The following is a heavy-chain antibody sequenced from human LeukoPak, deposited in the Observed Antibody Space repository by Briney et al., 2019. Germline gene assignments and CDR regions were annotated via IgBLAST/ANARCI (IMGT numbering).Heavy chain of an antibody. V-gene: IGHV1-69*13. J-gene: IGHJ4*02. D-gene: IGHD3-22*01. CDR3: ARDYYDSSGYYGGFYTYYFDY. CDR2: IIPIFGTA. Sequence: GASETVSCKASGGTFSSYAISWVRQAPGQGLEWMGGIIPIFGTANYAQKFQGRVTITADESTSTAYMELSSLRSEDTAVYYCARDYYDSSGYYGGFYTYYFDYWGQGTLVTVSS. CDR1: GGTFSSYA.